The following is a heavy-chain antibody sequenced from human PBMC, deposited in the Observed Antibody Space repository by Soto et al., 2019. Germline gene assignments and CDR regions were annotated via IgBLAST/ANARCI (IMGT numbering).Heavy chain of an antibody. V-gene: IGHV3-48*01. J-gene: IGHJ6*02. Sequence: GGSLRLSCAASGFTFSSYSMNWVRQAPGKGLEWVSYISSSSSTIYYADSVKGRFTISRDNAKNSLYLQMNSLRAEDTAVYYCASFIAAAGTNYYYGMDVWGQGTTVTVSS. D-gene: IGHD6-13*01. CDR2: ISSSSSTI. CDR3: ASFIAAAGTNYYYGMDV. CDR1: GFTFSSYS.